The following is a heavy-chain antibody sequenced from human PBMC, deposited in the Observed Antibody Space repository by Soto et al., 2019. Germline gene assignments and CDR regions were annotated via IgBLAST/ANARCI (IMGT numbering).Heavy chain of an antibody. D-gene: IGHD3-16*01. CDR1: GYSFSSNY. CDR3: ARLSRASFALDV. Sequence: GESLKISCKGSGYSFSSNYISWVRQMPGKGLEWVGRIDPTDSYTNYSPAFQGHVTISVDKSISTAYLQWSSLKASDSAVYYCARLSRASFALDVWGQGTTVTVSS. CDR2: IDPTDSYT. V-gene: IGHV5-10-1*01. J-gene: IGHJ6*02.